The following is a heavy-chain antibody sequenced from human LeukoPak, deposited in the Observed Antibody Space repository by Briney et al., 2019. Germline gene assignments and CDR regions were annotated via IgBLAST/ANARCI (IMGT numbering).Heavy chain of an antibody. CDR3: ARDYKWEHYVLDY. Sequence: GGSLRLSCVASGFTFSSYAMNWVRQAPGKGLEWVSYISSSSSTIYYADSVKGRFTISRDNAKNSLYLQMNSLRAEDTAVYYCARDYKWEHYVLDYWGQGTLVTVSS. V-gene: IGHV3-48*01. CDR2: ISSSSSTI. D-gene: IGHD1-26*01. J-gene: IGHJ4*02. CDR1: GFTFSSYA.